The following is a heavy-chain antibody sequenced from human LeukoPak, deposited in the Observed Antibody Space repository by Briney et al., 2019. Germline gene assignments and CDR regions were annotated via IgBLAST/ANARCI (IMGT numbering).Heavy chain of an antibody. D-gene: IGHD4-23*01. Sequence: SETLSLTCTVSGGSISSSSYYWGWIRQPPGKGLEWIGSIYYSGSTYYNPSLKSRVTISVDTSKKHFSLKLSSVTAADTAVYYCARLRWSSPNDAFVIWGQGTMVTVSS. V-gene: IGHV4-39*02. CDR1: GGSISSSSYY. CDR2: IYYSGST. J-gene: IGHJ3*02. CDR3: ARLRWSSPNDAFVI.